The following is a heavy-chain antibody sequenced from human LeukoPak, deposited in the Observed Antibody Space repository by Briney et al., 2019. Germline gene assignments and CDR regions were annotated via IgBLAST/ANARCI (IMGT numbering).Heavy chain of an antibody. V-gene: IGHV4-59*08. Sequence: SETLSLTCTVSGGSISSYYWSWIRQPPGKGLEWIGYIYYSGSTNYNPSLKSRVTISVDTSKNQFSLKLSSVTAADTAVYYCARHDGGIRYGFTIDYWGQGTLVTVSS. CDR2: IYYSGST. CDR3: ARHDGGIRYGFTIDY. D-gene: IGHD3-16*01. CDR1: GGSISSYY. J-gene: IGHJ4*02.